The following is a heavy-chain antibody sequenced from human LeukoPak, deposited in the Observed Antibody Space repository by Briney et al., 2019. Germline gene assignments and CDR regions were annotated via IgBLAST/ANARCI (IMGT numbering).Heavy chain of an antibody. D-gene: IGHD4-23*01. CDR3: ARGRPHGNDY. CDR1: GFTFSTYS. J-gene: IGHJ4*02. Sequence: GGSLRLSCAASGFTFSTYSMNWVRQAPGKGLVWVSRIASDGSSTAYADSVKGRFSISRDNAKNTLYLQMNSLRVEDTAVYYCARGRPHGNDYWGQGTLVTVSS. CDR2: IASDGSST. V-gene: IGHV3-74*01.